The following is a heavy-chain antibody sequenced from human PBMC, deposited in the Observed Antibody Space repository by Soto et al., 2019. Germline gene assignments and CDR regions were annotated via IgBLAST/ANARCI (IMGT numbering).Heavy chain of an antibody. D-gene: IGHD3-22*01. J-gene: IGHJ4*02. CDR1: GGSFSGYY. CDR2: INHSGST. V-gene: IGHV4-34*01. Sequence: QVQLQQWGAGLLKPSETLSLTCAVYGGSFSGYYWSWIRQPPGKGLEWIGEINHSGSTNYNPSLKSGVTISVDTSKNQFSLKLSSVTAADTAVYYCARGYYYDSSGYPFYDYWGQGTLVTVSS. CDR3: ARGYYYDSSGYPFYDY.